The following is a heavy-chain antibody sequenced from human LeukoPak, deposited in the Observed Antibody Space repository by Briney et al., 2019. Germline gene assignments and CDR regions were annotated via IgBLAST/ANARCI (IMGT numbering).Heavy chain of an antibody. CDR1: GFTFSSYA. V-gene: IGHV3-23*01. Sequence: GGSLRLSCAASGFTFSSYAMSWVRQAPGKGLEWVSAISGSGGSTYYADSVKGRFTISRDNSKNTLYLQMNSLRAEDTAVYYCARDRSSSGYYSSAFDIWGQGTMVTVSS. J-gene: IGHJ3*02. CDR3: ARDRSSSGYYSSAFDI. CDR2: ISGSGGST. D-gene: IGHD3-22*01.